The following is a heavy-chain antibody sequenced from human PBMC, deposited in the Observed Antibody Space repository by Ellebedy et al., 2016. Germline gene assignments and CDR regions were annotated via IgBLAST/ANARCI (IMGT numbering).Heavy chain of an antibody. J-gene: IGHJ5*02. CDR1: GFTFSDYY. D-gene: IGHD6-13*01. CDR3: ARGSHTSNWYLNWFNA. V-gene: IGHV3-11*04. CDR2: ISSSGSTI. Sequence: GESLKISCAASGFTFSDYYMSWIRQAPGKGLEWVSYISSSGSTIYYADSVKGRFTISRDNSKNTRYLQMHSLRAEDTAVYYCARGSHTSNWYLNWFNAWGQGTLVTVSS.